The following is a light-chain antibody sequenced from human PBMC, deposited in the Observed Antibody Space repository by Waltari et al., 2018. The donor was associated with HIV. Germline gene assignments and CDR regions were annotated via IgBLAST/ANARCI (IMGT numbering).Light chain of an antibody. CDR2: EVS. Sequence: QSALTPPASVSGSRGQSLTISCTGTHSDIGSYDLVYWYQQHPGDAPKLIIYEVSYRPSGVSDRFSGSKSINAASLTISGLQADDEADYYCCSYTSAATWVFGGGTKVTVL. CDR1: HSDIGSYDL. CDR3: CSYTSAATWV. J-gene: IGLJ3*02. V-gene: IGLV2-14*01.